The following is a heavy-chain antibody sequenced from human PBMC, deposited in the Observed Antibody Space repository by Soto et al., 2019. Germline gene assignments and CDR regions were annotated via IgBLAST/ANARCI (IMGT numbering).Heavy chain of an antibody. V-gene: IGHV3-30-3*01. J-gene: IGHJ5*02. CDR2: ISYDGSNK. D-gene: IGHD6-19*01. CDR1: GFTFSSYA. Sequence: QVQLVESGGGVVQPGRSLRLSCAASGFTFSSYAMHWVRQAPGKGLEWVAVISYDGSNKYYADSVKGRFTISRDNSKNTLYLHMNSLRAEDTAVYYCARDATIGENRVKQWLVRNWFDPWGQGTLVTVSS. CDR3: ARDATIGENRVKQWLVRNWFDP.